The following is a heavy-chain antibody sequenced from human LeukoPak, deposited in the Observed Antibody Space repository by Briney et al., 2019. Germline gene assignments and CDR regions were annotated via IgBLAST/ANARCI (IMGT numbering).Heavy chain of an antibody. CDR3: GKTDIYFNPIDY. Sequence: SETLSLTCAVSGVSISSSEWWIWVRQPPGQELEWIGEIHRDGRTRYNPSLKSRVTMSMDYSKNQFSLSVTSVTAADTAIYYCGKTDIYFNPIDYWGPGSLVTVSS. D-gene: IGHD3-9*01. V-gene: IGHV4-4*02. CDR1: GVSISSSEW. CDR2: IHRDGRT. J-gene: IGHJ4*02.